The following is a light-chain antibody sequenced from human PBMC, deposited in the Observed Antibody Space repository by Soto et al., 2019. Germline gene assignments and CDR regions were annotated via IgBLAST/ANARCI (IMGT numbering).Light chain of an antibody. CDR2: GAS. Sequence: ETVLTQSPGTLSLSPGERATLSCRASRSVSASYLAWYQQKPGQAPRLLIYGASSRATGFPDRFSGSGSGTDITLTISRLEPEDSAVYYCQQYDTSATFGQGTKLEI. V-gene: IGKV3-20*01. CDR3: QQYDTSAT. J-gene: IGKJ2*01. CDR1: RSVSASY.